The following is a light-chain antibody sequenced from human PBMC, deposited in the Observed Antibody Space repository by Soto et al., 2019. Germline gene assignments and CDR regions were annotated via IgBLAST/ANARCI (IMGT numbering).Light chain of an antibody. CDR2: DAS. CDR1: QSVDSY. V-gene: IGKV3-11*01. Sequence: EIVLTQSPATLSLSPGERATLSCRASQSVDSYLAWYQQKPGQAPRLLIYDASNMATGIPATFSGSGSETGFTLTISSLEPEDFAVYYCQQRRSWPITFGQGTRLEIK. CDR3: QQRRSWPIT. J-gene: IGKJ5*01.